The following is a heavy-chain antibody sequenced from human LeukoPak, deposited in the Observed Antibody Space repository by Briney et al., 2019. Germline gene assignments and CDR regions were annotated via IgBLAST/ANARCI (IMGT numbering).Heavy chain of an antibody. V-gene: IGHV3-30*02. D-gene: IGHD6-19*01. Sequence: GGSLRLSCAASGFTFSSYGMHWVRQAPGKGLEWVAFIRYDGSNKYYADSVKGRFTISRDDSKNTLYLQMNSLRAEDTAVYYCAKVGSGSSGWNSYYYYYMDVWGKGTTVTVSS. CDR1: GFTFSSYG. CDR2: IRYDGSNK. J-gene: IGHJ6*03. CDR3: AKVGSGSSGWNSYYYYYMDV.